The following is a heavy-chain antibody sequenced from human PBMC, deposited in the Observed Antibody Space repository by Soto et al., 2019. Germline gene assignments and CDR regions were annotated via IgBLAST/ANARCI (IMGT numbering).Heavy chain of an antibody. V-gene: IGHV4-34*01. J-gene: IGHJ4*01. CDR3: ATRGGGSYPFYFDY. CDR1: GGPFSGYY. D-gene: IGHD1-26*01. CDR2: INHLGTT. Sequence: QVQLQQWGAGLLKPSETLSLTCAVYGGPFSGYYWSWIRQSPGKGLEWIGEINHLGTTNYNPSLKSRPTKSVDTSNKQFSLKLSSVTSADTAVYYCATRGGGSYPFYFDYWGHGTLVTVSS.